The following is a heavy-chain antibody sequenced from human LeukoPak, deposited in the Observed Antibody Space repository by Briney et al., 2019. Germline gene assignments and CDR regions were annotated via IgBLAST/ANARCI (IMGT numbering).Heavy chain of an antibody. J-gene: IGHJ4*02. CDR2: INPSGGST. V-gene: IGHV1-46*01. D-gene: IGHD6-6*01. CDR1: GYTFTSYY. CDR3: ARYTHKRSSSGLFDY. Sequence: ASVKVSCKASGYTFTSYYMHWVRQAPGQGLEWMGIINPSGGSTSYAQKFQGRVTMTRDTSTSTVYMELRSLRPEDTVVYYCARYTHKRSSSGLFDYWGQGTLVTVSS.